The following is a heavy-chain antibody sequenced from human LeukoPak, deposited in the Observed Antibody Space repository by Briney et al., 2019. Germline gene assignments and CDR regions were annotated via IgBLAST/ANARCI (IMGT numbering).Heavy chain of an antibody. J-gene: IGHJ4*02. CDR2: ICYDGSNK. CDR1: GVTFSSYG. D-gene: IGHD2-15*01. CDR3: ARDQYCSGGSCSTPTDY. Sequence: PGGSLRLSCAASGVTFSSYGMHWVRQAPGKGLEWVAVICYDGSNKYYADSVKGRFTISRDNSKNTLYPQMNSLRAEDTAVYYCARDQYCSGGSCSTPTDYWGQGTLVTVSS. V-gene: IGHV3-33*01.